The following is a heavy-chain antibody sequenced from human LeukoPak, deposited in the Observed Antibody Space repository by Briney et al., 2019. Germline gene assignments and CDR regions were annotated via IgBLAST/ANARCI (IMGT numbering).Heavy chain of an antibody. CDR3: AKEGYMITFGGVIVQDY. V-gene: IGHV3-23*01. J-gene: IGHJ4*02. CDR2: ISGSGGST. Sequence: GGSLRLSCAASGFTFSSYAMSWVRQAPGKGLEWVSAISGSGGSTYYADSVKGRFTISRDNSKNTLYLQMNSLRAEGTAVYYCAKEGYMITFGGVIVQDYWGQGTLVTVSS. D-gene: IGHD3-16*02. CDR1: GFTFSSYA.